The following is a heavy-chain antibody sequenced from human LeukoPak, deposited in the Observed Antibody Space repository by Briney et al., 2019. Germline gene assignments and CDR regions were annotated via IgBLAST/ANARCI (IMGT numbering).Heavy chain of an antibody. V-gene: IGHV3-74*01. CDR2: IKGDGSST. J-gene: IGHJ4*02. Sequence: GGSLRLSCAASGFTFSSHWMHWVRQAPGKGLVWVSRIKGDGSSTSYADSVKGRLTISRDSAKNTVYLQMNSLRGEDTAVYYCARGIPNSYGKDYWGQGALVTVSS. CDR3: ARGIPNSYGKDY. D-gene: IGHD3-16*01. CDR1: GFTFSSHW.